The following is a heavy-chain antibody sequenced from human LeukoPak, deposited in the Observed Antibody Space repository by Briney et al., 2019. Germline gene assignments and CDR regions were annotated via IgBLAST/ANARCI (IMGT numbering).Heavy chain of an antibody. D-gene: IGHD4-11*01. J-gene: IGHJ6*03. Sequence: GGSLRLSCAASGFTFSSYAMSGVRHAPGNGLKWVSAISGSCGSTYYVDYVKGRFTISRDNYKNTLYLQMNSLRAEDTAVYYCAKSTTTVHYYYMDVWGKGTTVTVSS. CDR2: ISGSCGST. CDR1: GFTFSSYA. V-gene: IGHV3-23*01. CDR3: AKSTTTVHYYYMDV.